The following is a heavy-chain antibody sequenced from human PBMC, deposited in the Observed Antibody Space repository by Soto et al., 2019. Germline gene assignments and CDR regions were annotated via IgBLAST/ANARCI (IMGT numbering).Heavy chain of an antibody. CDR3: ARRASITMVRGVIKGPARYYYSGMDV. V-gene: IGHV4-34*01. D-gene: IGHD3-10*01. J-gene: IGHJ6*02. CDR1: GGKSGGYG. Sequence: SETLRLPNTVEGGKSGGYGGRWIIQPTRKGLEWIGEINHSGSTNYNPSLKSRVTISVDTSKNQFSRKLSSMTAADTAVYYCARRASITMVRGVIKGPARYYYSGMDVWGQGTTVTVS. CDR2: INHSGST.